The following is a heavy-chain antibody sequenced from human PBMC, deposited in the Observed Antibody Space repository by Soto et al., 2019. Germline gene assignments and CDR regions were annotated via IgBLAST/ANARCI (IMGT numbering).Heavy chain of an antibody. CDR1: GGSISSYY. CDR2: IYYSGST. CDR3: ARGWGGYFQH. V-gene: IGHV4-59*01. D-gene: IGHD7-27*01. J-gene: IGHJ1*01. Sequence: SETLSLTCTVSGGSISSYYWSWFRQPPGKGLEWIGYIYYSGSTNYNPSLKSRVTISVDTSKNQFSLKLSSVTAADTAVYYCARGWGGYFQHWGQGTRVTVSS.